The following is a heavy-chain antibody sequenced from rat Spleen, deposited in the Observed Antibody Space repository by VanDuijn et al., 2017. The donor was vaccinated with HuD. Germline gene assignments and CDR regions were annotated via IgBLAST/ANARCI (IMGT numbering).Heavy chain of an antibody. CDR2: ISNSGGDT. CDR3: AVAGYGYFDY. D-gene: IGHD4-3*01. CDR1: ELTFNNYW. Sequence: EVQLVESGGGPVQPGRSLTLSCAASELTFNNYWMTWIRQAPGKGLEWVASISNSGGDTYFPDSVKGRFSISRANSENTVYLQMNSLRSEDTATYYCAVAGYGYFDYWGQGVMVTVSS. V-gene: IGHV5-31*01. J-gene: IGHJ2*01.